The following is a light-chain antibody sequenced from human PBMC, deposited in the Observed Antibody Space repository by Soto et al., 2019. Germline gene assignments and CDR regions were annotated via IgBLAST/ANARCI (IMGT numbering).Light chain of an antibody. J-gene: IGKJ2*01. CDR1: QGVSAY. Sequence: DIQMTQSPSSLSASVGDRVTITCRARQGVSAYLLWYQLTQRKAPKLLIYAASNLLSGVPSRFSGRESGTNFTLTISRLQPEDVGPYYCQQGYKTPHTFGQGTKLETK. V-gene: IGKV1-39*01. CDR3: QQGYKTPHT. CDR2: AAS.